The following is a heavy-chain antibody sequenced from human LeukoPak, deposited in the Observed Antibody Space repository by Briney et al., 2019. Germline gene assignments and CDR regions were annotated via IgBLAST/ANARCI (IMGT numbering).Heavy chain of an antibody. CDR2: IKGDGIST. D-gene: IGHD2/OR15-2a*01. CDR1: GFDFSSNW. CDR3: VSFYETY. J-gene: IGHJ4*02. Sequence: GGSLRLSCAAFGFDFSSNWMHWVRHAPGQGLVWVSRIKGDGISTNYADSVKGRFTISRDIAKNTLYLQMNSLRAEDTGVYYCVSFYETYWGRGTLVTVSS. V-gene: IGHV3-74*01.